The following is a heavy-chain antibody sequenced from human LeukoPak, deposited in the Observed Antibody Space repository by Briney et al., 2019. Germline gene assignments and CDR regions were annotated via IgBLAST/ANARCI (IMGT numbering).Heavy chain of an antibody. CDR2: IGGSGDKT. J-gene: IGHJ4*02. D-gene: IGHD6-19*01. CDR1: GFTFNRNA. CDR3: VRRGDASSGWGDHDF. V-gene: IGHV3-23*01. Sequence: RGSLRLSCAASGFTFNRNAISWVRQAPGKGLEWVSTIGGSGDKTFYADSVKGRFTISRDNTKNMVHLQMNSLTGEDTALYYCVRRGDASSGWGDHDFWGQGALVTVSS.